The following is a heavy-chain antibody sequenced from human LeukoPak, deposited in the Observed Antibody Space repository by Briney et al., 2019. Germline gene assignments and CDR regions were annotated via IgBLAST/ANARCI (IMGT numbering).Heavy chain of an antibody. D-gene: IGHD2-2*01. CDR3: ARRSSTSFYFDY. V-gene: IGHV3-53*01. J-gene: IGHJ4*02. Sequence: GGSLRLSCAASGFTFTTYWMSRVRQAPGKGLEWVSVIYSGGITYYADSVKGRFTISRDNSKYTLYLQMNSLRAEDTAVYYCARRSSTSFYFDYWGQGTLVTVSS. CDR1: GFTFTTYW. CDR2: IYSGGIT.